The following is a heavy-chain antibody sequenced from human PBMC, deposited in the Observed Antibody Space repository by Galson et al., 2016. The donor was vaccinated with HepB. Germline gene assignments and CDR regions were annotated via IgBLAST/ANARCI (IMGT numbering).Heavy chain of an antibody. J-gene: IGHJ6*02. V-gene: IGHV4-59*01. CDR2: IYYSGRT. Sequence: LSLTCTVSGASISGYYLSWIRQPPGKGLEWIGYIYYSGRTNYNPSLKSRVTISVDTSKNQFSLKLSSMTAADTAVYYCARDDSGGWYGFHYGMDVWGRGTMVTVSS. CDR3: ARDDSGGWYGFHYGMDV. D-gene: IGHD6-19*01. CDR1: GASISGYY.